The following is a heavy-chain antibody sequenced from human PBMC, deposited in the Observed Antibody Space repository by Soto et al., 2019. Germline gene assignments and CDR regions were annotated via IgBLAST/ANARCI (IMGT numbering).Heavy chain of an antibody. V-gene: IGHV3-49*03. CDR2: IRSKAYGGTT. CDR1: GFTFGDYA. Sequence: PWGVLRLSCTASGFTFGDYAMSWFRQAPGKGLEWVGFIRSKAYGGTTEYAASVKGRFTISRDDSKSIAYLQMNSLKTEDTAVYYCTRAVKSEWFDPWGQGTLVTVSS. CDR3: TRAVKSEWFDP. D-gene: IGHD4-17*01. J-gene: IGHJ5*02.